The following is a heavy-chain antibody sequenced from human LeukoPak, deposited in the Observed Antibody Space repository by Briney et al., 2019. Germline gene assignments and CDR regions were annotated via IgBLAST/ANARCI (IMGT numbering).Heavy chain of an antibody. CDR1: GGSLSGYY. V-gene: IGHV4-34*01. CDR3: ARDSVY. D-gene: IGHD5/OR15-5a*01. Sequence: SETLSLTCAIYGGSLSGYYWSWIRQRPGKGLEWIGEINHSGSTNYNPSLKSRVTISVDTSKNQFSLKLSSVTAADTAVYYCARDSVYWGQGTLVTVSS. J-gene: IGHJ4*02. CDR2: INHSGST.